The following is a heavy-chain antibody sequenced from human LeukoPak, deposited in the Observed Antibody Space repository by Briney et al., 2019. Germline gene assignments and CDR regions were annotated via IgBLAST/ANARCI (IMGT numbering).Heavy chain of an antibody. J-gene: IGHJ5*02. CDR1: GGSFSGYY. Sequence: SETLSLTCAVYGGSFSGYYWSWIRQPPGKGLEWIGEINHSGSTNYNPSLKSRVTISADTSKNQFSLKLSSVTAADTAVYYCARGASYSGSYYRSIWFDPWGQGTLVTVSS. CDR3: ARGASYSGSYYRSIWFDP. D-gene: IGHD1-26*01. V-gene: IGHV4-34*01. CDR2: INHSGST.